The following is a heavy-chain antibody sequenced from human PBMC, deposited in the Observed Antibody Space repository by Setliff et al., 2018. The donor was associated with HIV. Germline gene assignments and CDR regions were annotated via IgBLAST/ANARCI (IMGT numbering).Heavy chain of an antibody. CDR1: GYSFTNNW. J-gene: IGHJ3*02. CDR3: ARDVWDTFDI. V-gene: IGHV5-51*01. D-gene: IGHD3-3*01. Sequence: PGESLKISCKGSGYSFTNNWIGWVRQMPGKGLEWMGITHPEDSDTRYNPSFQGQVTISTNTAITTAYLQWNSLKAADTAMYYCARDVWDTFDIWGQGTMVTVSS. CDR2: THPEDSDT.